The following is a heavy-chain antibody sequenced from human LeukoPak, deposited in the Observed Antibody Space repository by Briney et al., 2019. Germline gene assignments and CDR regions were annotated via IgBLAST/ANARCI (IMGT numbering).Heavy chain of an antibody. Sequence: GGSLRLSCAASGFTVSSNYMSWVRQAPGKGLEWVSVIYSGGSTYYADSVKGRFTISRDNSKNTLYLQMNSLRAEDTAVYYCARERAMVRGVITGPVNLGNAFDIWGQGTMVTVSS. V-gene: IGHV3-66*01. CDR3: ARERAMVRGVITGPVNLGNAFDI. J-gene: IGHJ3*02. D-gene: IGHD3-10*01. CDR2: IYSGGST. CDR1: GFTVSSNY.